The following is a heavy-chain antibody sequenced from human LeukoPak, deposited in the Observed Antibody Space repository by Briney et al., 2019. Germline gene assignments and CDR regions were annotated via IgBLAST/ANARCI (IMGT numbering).Heavy chain of an antibody. J-gene: IGHJ4*02. Sequence: SGTLSLTCAVSGGSISSSNWWSWVRQPPGKGLEWIGEIYHSGSTNYNPSLESRVTISVDKSKNQFSLKLSSVTAADTAVYYCARVPKYSYGSFDYWGQGTLVTVSS. CDR3: ARVPKYSYGSFDY. V-gene: IGHV4-4*02. CDR1: GGSISSSNW. D-gene: IGHD5-18*01. CDR2: IYHSGST.